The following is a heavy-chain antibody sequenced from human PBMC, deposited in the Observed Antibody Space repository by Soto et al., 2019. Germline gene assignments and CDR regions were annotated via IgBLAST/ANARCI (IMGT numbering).Heavy chain of an antibody. Sequence: GGSLRLSCEASGFTFSSYGMHWVRQAPGKGLEWVAVISYDGSNKYYGDSVKGRFTISRDNPKNTLYLQMNSLRAEDTAVYYCGKDRGITVAGLEVDYWGQGTLVTVSS. D-gene: IGHD6-19*01. CDR2: ISYDGSNK. CDR3: GKDRGITVAGLEVDY. V-gene: IGHV3-30*18. J-gene: IGHJ4*02. CDR1: GFTFSSYG.